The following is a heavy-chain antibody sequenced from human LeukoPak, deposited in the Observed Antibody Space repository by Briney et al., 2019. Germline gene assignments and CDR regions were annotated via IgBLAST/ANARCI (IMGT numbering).Heavy chain of an antibody. Sequence: ASVKVSCKASGYSFTSNYIHWVRQAPGQGLEWMGMIYPRDGSTSYAQKFQGRVTVTGDTSTSTVHMELSGLRSEDTAVYYCARDQEAFDYWGQGTLVTVSS. V-gene: IGHV1-46*01. CDR2: IYPRDGST. CDR3: ARDQEAFDY. CDR1: GYSFTSNY. J-gene: IGHJ4*02.